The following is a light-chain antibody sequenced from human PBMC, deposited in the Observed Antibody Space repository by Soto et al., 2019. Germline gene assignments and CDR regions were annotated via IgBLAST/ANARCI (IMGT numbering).Light chain of an antibody. J-gene: IGLJ2*01. Sequence: QSVLTQPPSASGTPGQRVTISCSGSNSNIGSNAVNWYQQLPGTAPNLLIHGNDQRPSGVPDRLSGSKSGTSASLAISGLQSEDEADYYCAAWDDRLNAPVFGGGTKLTVL. CDR3: AAWDDRLNAPV. CDR2: GND. CDR1: NSNIGSNA. V-gene: IGLV1-44*01.